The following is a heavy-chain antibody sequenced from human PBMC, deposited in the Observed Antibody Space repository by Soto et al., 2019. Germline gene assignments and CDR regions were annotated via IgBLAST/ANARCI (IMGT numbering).Heavy chain of an antibody. CDR1: GFTFNNVW. Sequence: PGGSLRLSCAVSGFTFNNVWMNWVLQAPWKGLEWVGHIKSKTDGGATDYPAPVKGRFTISRDDSKNTLYLQMNSLKTEDTAVYYCTTGRMDYYYYGLDVWGQGITVTVSS. CDR3: TTGRMDYYYYGLDV. V-gene: IGHV3-15*07. D-gene: IGHD2-15*01. J-gene: IGHJ6*02. CDR2: IKSKTDGGAT.